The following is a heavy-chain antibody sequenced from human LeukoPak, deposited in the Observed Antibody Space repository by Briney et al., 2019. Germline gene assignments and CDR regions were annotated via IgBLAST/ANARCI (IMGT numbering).Heavy chain of an antibody. CDR1: GYTFTGYG. CDR2: INPSGGST. Sequence: ASVKVSCKASGYTFTGYGISWVRQAPGQGLEWMGIINPSGGSTSYAQKFQGRVTMTRDTSTSTVYMELSSLRSEDTAVYYCASGYYYYYMDVWGKGTTVTISS. CDR3: ASGYYYYYMDV. V-gene: IGHV1-46*01. J-gene: IGHJ6*03.